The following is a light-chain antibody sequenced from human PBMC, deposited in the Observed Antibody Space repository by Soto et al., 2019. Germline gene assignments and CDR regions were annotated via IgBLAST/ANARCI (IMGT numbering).Light chain of an antibody. J-gene: IGKJ4*01. V-gene: IGKV1D-13*01. CDR1: QGISSA. CDR2: DAS. Sequence: AVQLTQSPASLSASVGDRVTITCRASQGISSALAWYQQRSGKGVRLLIYDASNLERGVPSRFSGSGSGTDFTVTISSLQPEGFATYYCQQYINFPLTFGGGTKVEI. CDR3: QQYINFPLT.